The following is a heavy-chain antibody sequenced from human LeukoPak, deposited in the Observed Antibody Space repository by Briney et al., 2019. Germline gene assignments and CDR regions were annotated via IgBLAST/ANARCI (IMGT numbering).Heavy chain of an antibody. Sequence: PGGSLRLSCAASGFTFSSYAMSWVRQAPGKGLEWVSAISGSGGSTYYADSVKGRFTIPRDNSKNTLYLQMNSLRAEDTAVYYCAKEAMIVVVITLDAFDIWGQGTMVTVSS. V-gene: IGHV3-23*01. J-gene: IGHJ3*02. CDR2: ISGSGGST. CDR3: AKEAMIVVVITLDAFDI. D-gene: IGHD3-22*01. CDR1: GFTFSSYA.